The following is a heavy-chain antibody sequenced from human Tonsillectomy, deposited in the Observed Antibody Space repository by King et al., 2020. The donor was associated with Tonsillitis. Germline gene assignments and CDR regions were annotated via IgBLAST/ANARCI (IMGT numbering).Heavy chain of an antibody. Sequence: VQLVESGGGVVQPGRSLRLSCAASGFTFSSYAMHWVRQAPGKGLEWVAVILYDGSNKYYADSVKGRFTISRDNSKKTLYLQMNSLRAEDTAVYYCARYSVIYGDYADAFDIWGQGTMVTVSS. CDR2: ILYDGSNK. J-gene: IGHJ3*02. V-gene: IGHV3-30*04. D-gene: IGHD4-17*01. CDR1: GFTFSSYA. CDR3: ARYSVIYGDYADAFDI.